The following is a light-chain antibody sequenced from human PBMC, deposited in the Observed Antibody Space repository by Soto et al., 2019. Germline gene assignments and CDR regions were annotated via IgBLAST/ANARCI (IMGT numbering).Light chain of an antibody. V-gene: IGKV1-5*03. CDR3: QQYNDLST. CDR2: KAS. CDR1: QTIGTW. J-gene: IGKJ4*01. Sequence: DIQMTQSPSTLSPSVGDTVTITFRASQTIGTWLAWYQQKPAKAPKPLIYKASTLESGVPPRFSGSGSGTEFTLTISSLQADDFATYYCQQYNDLSTFGGGTKVDIK.